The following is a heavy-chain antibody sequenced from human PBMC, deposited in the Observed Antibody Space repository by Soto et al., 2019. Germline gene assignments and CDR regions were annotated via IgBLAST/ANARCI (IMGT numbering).Heavy chain of an antibody. Sequence: ASVKVSCKASGVTFSRQDMRWVRQAPGQGLEWMGGIIPIFGTPQYAEKFQDRVTITADESTSTAYMELSSLTSEDTAVYYCARDIAAAGEDAFDIWGQGTMVTVSS. V-gene: IGHV1-69*13. D-gene: IGHD6-13*01. CDR2: IIPIFGTP. CDR1: GVTFSRQD. J-gene: IGHJ3*02. CDR3: ARDIAAAGEDAFDI.